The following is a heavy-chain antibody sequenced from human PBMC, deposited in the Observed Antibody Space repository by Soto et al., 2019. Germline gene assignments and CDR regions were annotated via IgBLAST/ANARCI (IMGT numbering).Heavy chain of an antibody. D-gene: IGHD2-21*01. CDR1: GFTFSEYY. V-gene: IGHV3-11*01. Sequence: QVQLVEAGGGLGKPGGSLRLACAGSGFTFSEYYMTWIRQVPGKGLEWVSYISSGSDTVYYADSVKGRFTISRDNAKNSLYLQMNSLRAEDTAVYYCAREPYYFDYWGQGTLVTVSS. CDR2: ISSGSDTV. CDR3: AREPYYFDY. J-gene: IGHJ4*02.